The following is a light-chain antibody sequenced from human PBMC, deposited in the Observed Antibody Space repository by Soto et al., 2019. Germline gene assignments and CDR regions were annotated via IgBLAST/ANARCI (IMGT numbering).Light chain of an antibody. CDR3: ATWDYSLTGEV. CDR2: DNN. Sequence: QSVLTQPPSVSAATGQKVTISCSGSSSNIGNNYVSWYQQLPGTAPKLLIYDNNKRPSGIPDRFSGSKSGTSGTLDITGLQTGDEADYYCATWDYSLTGEVFGGGTKLTVL. J-gene: IGLJ2*01. CDR1: SSNIGNNY. V-gene: IGLV1-51*01.